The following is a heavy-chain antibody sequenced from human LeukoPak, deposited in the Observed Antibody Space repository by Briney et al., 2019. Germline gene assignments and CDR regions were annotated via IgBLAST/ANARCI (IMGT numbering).Heavy chain of an antibody. CDR1: GFAFSSCG. D-gene: IGHD6-6*01. V-gene: IGHV3-30*18. CDR3: AKEIGARDAFDI. Sequence: GGSLRLSCAASGFAFSSCGIHWVRQAPGKGLEWVALISEDGSIKFYADSVKGRFTISGDNSKNTLYLQMNSLRAEDTAVYYCAKEIGARDAFDIWGQGTLVTVSP. J-gene: IGHJ3*02. CDR2: ISEDGSIK.